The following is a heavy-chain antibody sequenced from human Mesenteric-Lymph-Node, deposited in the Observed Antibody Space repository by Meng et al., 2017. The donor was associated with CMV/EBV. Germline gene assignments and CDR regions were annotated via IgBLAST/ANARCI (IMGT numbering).Heavy chain of an antibody. D-gene: IGHD1-26*01. J-gene: IGHJ4*02. Sequence: GGSLRLSCAASGFTFSSYSMNWVRQAPGKGLEWVSYISGSSGTIYYADSVKGRFTISRDNAKNSLYLQMNSLRAEDTAVYYCARDLSGSYPGDWGQGTLVTVSS. CDR3: ARDLSGSYPGD. CDR2: ISGSSGTI. CDR1: GFTFSSYS. V-gene: IGHV3-48*04.